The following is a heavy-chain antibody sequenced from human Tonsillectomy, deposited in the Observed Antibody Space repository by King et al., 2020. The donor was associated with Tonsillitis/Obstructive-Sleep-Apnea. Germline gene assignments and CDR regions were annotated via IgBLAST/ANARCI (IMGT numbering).Heavy chain of an antibody. J-gene: IGHJ2*01. Sequence: DVQLVESGGGLVQPGGSLRLSCVTSGFTFSTYWMNWVRQAPGKGLEWVANIKQDGSEKYYVDSMKGRFTISRDNAKNSLYLQMNSLRAEDTAVYYCARAPPAALFHYWYFDLWGRGTLVTVSS. D-gene: IGHD6-13*01. CDR1: GFTFSTYW. V-gene: IGHV3-7*01. CDR2: IKQDGSEK. CDR3: ARAPPAALFHYWYFDL.